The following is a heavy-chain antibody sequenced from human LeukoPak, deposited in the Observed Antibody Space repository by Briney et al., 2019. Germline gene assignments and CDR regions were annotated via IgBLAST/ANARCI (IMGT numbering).Heavy chain of an antibody. CDR1: GYSFSNYW. D-gene: IGHD2-2*01. Sequence: GESLKISCKGSGYSFSNYWIGWVRQMPGKGLEWMGVIYPGDSDTRYSPSFQGQVTISADKSINTAYLQWSSLKASDTAMYYCARGECSTATCLHPSGYFGFWGQGTLVTVSS. V-gene: IGHV5-51*01. J-gene: IGHJ4*02. CDR2: IYPGDSDT. CDR3: ARGECSTATCLHPSGYFGF.